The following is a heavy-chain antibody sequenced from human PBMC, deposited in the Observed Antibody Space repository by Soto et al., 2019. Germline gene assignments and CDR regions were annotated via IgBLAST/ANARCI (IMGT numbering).Heavy chain of an antibody. CDR2: ISYDGSNK. Sequence: PGGSLRLSCAASGFTFSSYGMHWVRQAPGKGLEWVAVISYDGSNKYYADSVKGRCTISRDNSKNTLYLQMNSLRAEDTAVYYCAKDPFTYYYDSSGYYAAYFDYWGQGTLVTVSS. CDR1: GFTFSSYG. J-gene: IGHJ4*02. D-gene: IGHD3-22*01. V-gene: IGHV3-30*18. CDR3: AKDPFTYYYDSSGYYAAYFDY.